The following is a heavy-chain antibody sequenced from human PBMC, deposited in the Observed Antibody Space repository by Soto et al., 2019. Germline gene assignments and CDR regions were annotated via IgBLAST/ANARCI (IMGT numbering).Heavy chain of an antibody. CDR2: IWYDGSNK. D-gene: IGHD3-9*01. J-gene: IGHJ6*02. Sequence: QVQLVESGGGVVQPGRSLRLSCAASGFTFSSYGMHWVRQAPGKGLEWVAVIWYDGSNKYYADSVKGRFTISRDNSKNTLYLQMNSLRAEDTAVYYCASRYDILTGYHPPGSGYYYGMDVWGQGTTVTVSS. CDR1: GFTFSSYG. CDR3: ASRYDILTGYHPPGSGYYYGMDV. V-gene: IGHV3-33*01.